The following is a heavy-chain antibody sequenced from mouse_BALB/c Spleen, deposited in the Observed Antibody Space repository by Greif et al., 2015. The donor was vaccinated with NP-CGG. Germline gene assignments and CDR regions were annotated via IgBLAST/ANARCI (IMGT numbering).Heavy chain of an antibody. CDR2: IYPGSGNT. CDR1: GYTFTDYY. Sequence: VQLQQSGPELVMPGASVKISCKASGYTFTDYYINWVKQKPGQGLEWIGWIYPGSGNTKYNEKFKGKATLTVDTSSSTAYMQLSSLTSEDTAVYFCARRTGTEAMDYWGQGTSVTVSS. D-gene: IGHD4-1*01. CDR3: ARRTGTEAMDY. V-gene: IGHV1-84*02. J-gene: IGHJ4*01.